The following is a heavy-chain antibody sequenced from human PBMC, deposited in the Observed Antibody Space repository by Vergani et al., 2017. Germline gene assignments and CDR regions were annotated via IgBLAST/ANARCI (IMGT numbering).Heavy chain of an antibody. J-gene: IGHJ6*03. CDR2: IYSGGST. V-gene: IGHV3-53*01. D-gene: IGHD3-10*01. Sequence: EVQLVESGGGLIQPGGSLRLSCAASGFTVSSNYMSWVRQAPGKGLEWVSVIYSGGSTYYADSVKGRFTNSRDNSKNTLYLQMNSLRAEDTAVYYCARADYYGSGSGRDYYYYMDVWGKGTTVTVSS. CDR3: ARADYYGSGSGRDYYYYMDV. CDR1: GFTVSSNY.